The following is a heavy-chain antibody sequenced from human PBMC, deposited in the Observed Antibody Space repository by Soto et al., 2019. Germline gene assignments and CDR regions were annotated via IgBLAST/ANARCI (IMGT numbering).Heavy chain of an antibody. CDR2: MNAKSGDT. V-gene: IGHV1-8*01. CDR1: GYTFSDFD. CDR3: ARGNPFNYAGFDV. J-gene: IGHJ6*02. D-gene: IGHD3-16*01. Sequence: ASVKVSCKASGYTFSDFDINWLRQASGQGPEWMGWMNAKSGDTFFPQRFQGKFSMTWDTSLSAAYMEVGSLMSDDTAIYYCARGNPFNYAGFDVWGQGTTVTVSS.